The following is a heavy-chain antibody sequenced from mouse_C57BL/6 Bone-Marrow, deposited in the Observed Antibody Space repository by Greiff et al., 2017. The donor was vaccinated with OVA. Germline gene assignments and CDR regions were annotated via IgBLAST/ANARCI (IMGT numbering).Heavy chain of an antibody. V-gene: IGHV1-15*01. Sequence: QVQLQQSGAELVRPGASVTLSCKASGYTFTDYEMHWVKQTPVHGLEWIGAIDPETGGTAYNQKFKGKAILTADKSSSTAFMELRSLTSEDSAVYYCTTRQLGAMDYWGQGTSVTVSS. J-gene: IGHJ4*01. CDR3: TTRQLGAMDY. D-gene: IGHD3-2*01. CDR1: GYTFTDYE. CDR2: IDPETGGT.